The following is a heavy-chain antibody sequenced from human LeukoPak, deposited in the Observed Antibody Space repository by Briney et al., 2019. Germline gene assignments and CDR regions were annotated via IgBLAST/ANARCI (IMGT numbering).Heavy chain of an antibody. J-gene: IGHJ4*02. CDR1: GGSISGSY. D-gene: IGHD1-26*01. V-gene: IGHV4-59*01. CDR2: IYYSGTT. CDR3: ARGGSYRFDC. Sequence: PSETLSLTCTVSGGSISGSYWSWIRQPPGKRREWIGYIYYSGTTNYNPSLLSRVTISLDTSKHQFSLKLSSVTAADTAVYYCARGGSYRFDCWGQGTLGTVSS.